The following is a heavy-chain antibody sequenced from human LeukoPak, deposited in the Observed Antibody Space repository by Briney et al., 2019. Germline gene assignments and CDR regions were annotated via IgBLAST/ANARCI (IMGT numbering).Heavy chain of an antibody. CDR3: ATPLYDSRVYYYVD. D-gene: IGHD3-22*01. V-gene: IGHV1-3*01. Sequence: ASVKVSCKASGYTFIDYTMHWLRQAPGQRLDWMGWINGGSGNTKYSPEFQGRVTITRDTSASTGYMELSSLRSEDTAVYYCATPLYDSRVYYYVDGGQEPLVTVPS. CDR2: INGGSGNT. CDR1: GYTFIDYT. J-gene: IGHJ4*02.